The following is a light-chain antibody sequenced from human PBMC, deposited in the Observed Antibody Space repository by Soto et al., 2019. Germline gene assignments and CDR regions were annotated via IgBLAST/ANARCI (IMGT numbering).Light chain of an antibody. Sequence: EIVMTQSRATLSVSPGERATLSCRASQSVSSNLAWYQQKPGQAPRLLIYGASTRATGIPARFSGSGSGTEFTLTISSLQSEGFAVYYCQQYNNWPRGTFGQGTKVEIK. J-gene: IGKJ1*01. CDR3: QQYNNWPRGT. CDR2: GAS. CDR1: QSVSSN. V-gene: IGKV3-15*01.